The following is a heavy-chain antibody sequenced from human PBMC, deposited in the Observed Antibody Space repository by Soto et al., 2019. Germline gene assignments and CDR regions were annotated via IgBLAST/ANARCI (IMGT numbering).Heavy chain of an antibody. CDR3: ARQASY. V-gene: IGHV4-39*01. CDR1: GVSISDTSYY. CDR2: VYFNGKT. J-gene: IGHJ4*02. Sequence: QLQLQESGPGLVKPSETLSLTCNVSGVSISDTSYYWGWIRQPPGKGLEWIGTVYFNGKTFHNPSLKSRLTISVDRSKNQISLRLTSVTAADTAVYYCARQASYWGQGTLVAVSS.